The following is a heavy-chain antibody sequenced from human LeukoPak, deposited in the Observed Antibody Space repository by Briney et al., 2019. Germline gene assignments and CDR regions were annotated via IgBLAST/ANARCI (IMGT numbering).Heavy chain of an antibody. CDR2: IKQDGGEK. CDR3: ARVEASGYDYGAFDY. Sequence: AGGYLRLSCAASGFTFNRYWMSWVRQAPGKGLEWVANIKQDGGEKYYVDSVKGRFTISRDNTKNSLDLQMNSLKAEDTSVYYSARVEASGYDYGAFDYWGQGTLVTVSS. J-gene: IGHJ4*02. V-gene: IGHV3-7*01. D-gene: IGHD5-12*01. CDR1: GFTFNRYW.